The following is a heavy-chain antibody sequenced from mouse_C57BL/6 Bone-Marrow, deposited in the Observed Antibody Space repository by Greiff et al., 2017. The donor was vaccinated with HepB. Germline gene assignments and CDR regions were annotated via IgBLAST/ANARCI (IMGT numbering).Heavy chain of an antibody. CDR1: GYTFTSYW. J-gene: IGHJ3*01. CDR2: INPADSYI. CDR3: ARRASLHSWFAY. D-gene: IGHD1-1*01. Sequence: QVQLQQSGADFVKPGASVKLSCKASGYTFTSYWMQWVNQRPGQGLEWIGEINPADSYINYNQKFKGKDTLTVDTSSSTAYMQLSRLTSEDSAVYCYARRASLHSWFAYWGQGNLVAVSA. V-gene: IGHV1-50*01.